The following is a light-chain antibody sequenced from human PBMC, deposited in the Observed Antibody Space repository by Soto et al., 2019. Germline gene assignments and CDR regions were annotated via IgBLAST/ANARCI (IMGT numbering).Light chain of an antibody. V-gene: IGKV1-16*02. CDR1: QDITTS. Sequence: DIQMTQSPSSLSASVGDRITITCRASQDITTSLVWFQLKPGKAPKSLIYAASRLLSGVPSKFSGSGSGTDFTLPISSLQPEDFATYYCQQYKDYPLTFGGGTRVEIK. CDR3: QQYKDYPLT. J-gene: IGKJ4*01. CDR2: AAS.